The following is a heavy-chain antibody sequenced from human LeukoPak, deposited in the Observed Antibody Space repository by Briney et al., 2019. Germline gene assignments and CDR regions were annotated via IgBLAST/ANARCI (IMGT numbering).Heavy chain of an antibody. CDR1: GGSISSGDYY. D-gene: IGHD6-19*01. Sequence: SETLSLTCTVSGGSISSGDYYWSWIRQPPGKGLEWIGYIYYRGSTYYNPSLKSRVTMSVDMSKNQFSLKLSSVTAADTAVYYCAREGSLPSYYYYHMDVWGKGTTVTVSS. J-gene: IGHJ6*03. CDR2: IYYRGST. CDR3: AREGSLPSYYYYHMDV. V-gene: IGHV4-30-4*08.